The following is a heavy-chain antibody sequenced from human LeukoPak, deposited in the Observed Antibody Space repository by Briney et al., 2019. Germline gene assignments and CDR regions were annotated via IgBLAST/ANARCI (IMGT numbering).Heavy chain of an antibody. V-gene: IGHV3-15*01. J-gene: IGHJ4*02. CDR2: IKSKTDGGTT. D-gene: IGHD6-19*01. Sequence: GGSLRLSCVASGFTFSNAWMSWVRQAPGKGLEWVGRIKSKTDGGTTDYAAPVKGRFTISRDDSKNTLNLQMNSLKTEDTAVYYCTPSIAVAGSLDYWGQGTLDTVSS. CDR3: TPSIAVAGSLDY. CDR1: GFTFSNAW.